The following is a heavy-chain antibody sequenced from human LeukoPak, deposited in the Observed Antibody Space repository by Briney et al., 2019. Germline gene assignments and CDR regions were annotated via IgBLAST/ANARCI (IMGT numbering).Heavy chain of an antibody. CDR1: GYTFTSYD. J-gene: IGHJ3*02. CDR2: MNPNSGNT. CDR3: ARGETSYDAFDI. Sequence: ASVKVSCKASGYTFTSYDINWVRQATGQGLEWMGWMNPNSGNTGYAQKFQGRVTMTRNTSISTAYMELRSLRSDDTAVYYCARGETSYDAFDIWGQGTMVTVSS. V-gene: IGHV1-8*01.